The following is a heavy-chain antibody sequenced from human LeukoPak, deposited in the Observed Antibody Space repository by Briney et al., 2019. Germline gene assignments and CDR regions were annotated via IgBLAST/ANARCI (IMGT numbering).Heavy chain of an antibody. V-gene: IGHV3-48*03. CDR1: GFTFSSYE. D-gene: IGHD3-22*01. CDR3: AKGMDSSGYYFDY. CDR2: ISSSGSTI. Sequence: PGGSLRLSCAASGFTFSSYEMNWVRQAPGKGLEWISYISSSGSTIYYADSVKGRFTISRDNAKNSLYLQMNSLRAEDTAVYYCAKGMDSSGYYFDYWGQGTLVTVSS. J-gene: IGHJ4*02.